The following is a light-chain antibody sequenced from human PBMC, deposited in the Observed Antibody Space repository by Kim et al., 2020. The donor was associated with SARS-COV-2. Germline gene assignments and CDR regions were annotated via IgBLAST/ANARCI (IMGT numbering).Light chain of an antibody. V-gene: IGLV3-19*01. CDR3: NSRDNSGILLYV. CDR2: GKN. J-gene: IGLJ1*01. CDR1: SLRSYY. Sequence: SSELTQDPAVSVALGQTVRITCQGDSLRSYYASWFQQKPGQAPLLVIYGKNNRPSGIPDRFSGSSSGNTASLTITGAQAEDEADYYCNSRDNSGILLYVFGNGTKVTVL.